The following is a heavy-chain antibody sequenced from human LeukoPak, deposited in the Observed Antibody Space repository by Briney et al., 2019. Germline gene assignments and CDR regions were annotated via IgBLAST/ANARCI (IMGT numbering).Heavy chain of an antibody. CDR1: GFTFSSYA. CDR2: ISGSGDST. CDR3: AKDGDYYGSGGVDY. D-gene: IGHD3-10*01. Sequence: GGSLRLSCATSGFTFSSYAMSWVRQAPGKGLEWVSIISGSGDSTFYADSVKGRFTISRDNSKNTLYLQMSTLRAEDTAVYYCAKDGDYYGSGGVDYWGQGTLVTVSS. J-gene: IGHJ4*02. V-gene: IGHV3-23*01.